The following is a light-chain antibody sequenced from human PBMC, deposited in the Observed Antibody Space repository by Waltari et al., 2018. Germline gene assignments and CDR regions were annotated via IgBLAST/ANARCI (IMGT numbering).Light chain of an antibody. CDR3: SSYISSSTLEL. V-gene: IGLV2-14*03. J-gene: IGLJ2*01. CDR2: DVS. CDR1: SSDVGSYNY. Sequence: QSALTQPASVSGSPGQSITLSCTGPSSDVGSYNYVSWYQQHPGKAPKLMIFDVSIRPSGVSNHFSGSKSGNTASLTISGLQAEDEADYYCSSYISSSTLELFGGGTSLTVL.